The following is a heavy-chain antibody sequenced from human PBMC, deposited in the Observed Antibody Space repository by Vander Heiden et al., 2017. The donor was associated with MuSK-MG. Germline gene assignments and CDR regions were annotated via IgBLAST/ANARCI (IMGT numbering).Heavy chain of an antibody. CDR3: ARAPYYYYLDA. J-gene: IGHJ6*03. CDR1: GFTFSSCW. Sequence: EVRLVESGGGLVQSGGSLRLSCKPSGFTFSSCWMTWVRQAPGKGLEWVAHIKQDGNEKYYEASVKGRFTISRDNAQNSVSLQMDTLRPEDTAVYFCARAPYYYYLDAWGEGTTVKVSS. V-gene: IGHV3-7*01. CDR2: IKQDGNEK.